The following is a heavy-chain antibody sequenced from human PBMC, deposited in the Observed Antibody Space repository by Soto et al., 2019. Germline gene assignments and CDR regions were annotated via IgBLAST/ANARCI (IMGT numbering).Heavy chain of an antibody. CDR2: ISAYNGNT. CDR3: ARDLDPYYMDV. Sequence: ASVKVSCKASGYTFTSYGISWVRQAPGQGLEWMGWISAYNGNTNYAQKLQGRVTMTTDTSASTAYMELSSLRSEDTAVYYCARDLDPYYMDVWGKGTTVTVSS. J-gene: IGHJ6*03. CDR1: GYTFTSYG. V-gene: IGHV1-18*01. D-gene: IGHD3-3*01.